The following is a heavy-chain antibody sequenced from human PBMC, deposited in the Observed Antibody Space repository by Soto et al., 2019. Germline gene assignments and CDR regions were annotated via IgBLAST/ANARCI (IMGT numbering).Heavy chain of an antibody. CDR2: VSGYNGDT. D-gene: IGHD2-8*01. J-gene: IGHJ6*02. CDR1: GYTFSRYG. V-gene: IGHV1-18*01. Sequence: QGQLVQSGPEVKKPGASVKVSCKASGYTFSRYGISWVRQAPGQGLEWMGWVSGYNGDTKYAQKVPGRGTMTIDTSNYTAYMELRSLTSDDTAKYYCAKNGQPPYYYYGMDVWGQGTTVTVSS. CDR3: AKNGQPPYYYYGMDV.